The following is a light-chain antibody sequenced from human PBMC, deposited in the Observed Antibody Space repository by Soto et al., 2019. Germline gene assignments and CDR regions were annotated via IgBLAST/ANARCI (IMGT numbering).Light chain of an antibody. CDR3: QQRSDWTWT. CDR2: EAS. V-gene: IGKV3-11*01. CDR1: QSVSSY. Sequence: EIVLTQSPATLSLSPGERATLSCRASQSVSSYLAWYQQKPGQAPRLLMYEASTRATGIPARFSGGGSGTDGTITISSLEQEDGAVYYCQQRSDWTWTFGQGTKVDIK. J-gene: IGKJ1*01.